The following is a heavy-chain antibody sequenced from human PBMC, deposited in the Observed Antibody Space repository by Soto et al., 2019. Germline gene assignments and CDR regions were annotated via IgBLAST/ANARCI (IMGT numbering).Heavy chain of an antibody. CDR1: GFTVRTNC. D-gene: IGHD3-22*01. J-gene: IGHJ4*02. CDR2: IYSDGRT. V-gene: IGHV3-66*01. CDR3: ARVTTLAFDY. Sequence: PGWSLRLSCAGPGFTVRTNCMRWVRQAPGKGLEWVSVIYSDGRTYYADSVKGRFTISRDNSKNTLYLQMNSLRAEDTAVYYCARVTTLAFDYWGQGTLVTVS.